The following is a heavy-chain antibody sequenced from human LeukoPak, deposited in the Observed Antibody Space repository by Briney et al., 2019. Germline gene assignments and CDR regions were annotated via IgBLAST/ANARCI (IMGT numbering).Heavy chain of an antibody. CDR2: INHSGSN. D-gene: IGHD5-24*01. CDR3: AVGRDPY. Sequence: PSETLSLTCAVYGGSFSGYYWTWIRQPPGRGLEWIGEINHSGSNNYNPSLKRGVTISVDTSKSKLSLKLNSVTAADTAVYYCAVGRDPYWGQGTLVTVSS. J-gene: IGHJ4*01. CDR1: GGSFSGYY. V-gene: IGHV4-34*01.